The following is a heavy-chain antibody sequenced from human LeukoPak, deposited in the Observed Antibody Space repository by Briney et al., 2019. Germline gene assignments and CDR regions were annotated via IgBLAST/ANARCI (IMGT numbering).Heavy chain of an antibody. V-gene: IGHV4-39*07. CDR3: ASQSDVGIVATVLDY. J-gene: IGHJ4*02. CDR1: GGSISSSSYY. Sequence: PSETLSLTCTVSGGSISSSSYYWGWIRQPPGKGLEWIGSIYYSGSTYYNPSLKSRVTISVDTSKNQFSLKLSSVTAADTAVYYCASQSDVGIVATVLDYWGQGTLVTVSS. D-gene: IGHD5-12*01. CDR2: IYYSGST.